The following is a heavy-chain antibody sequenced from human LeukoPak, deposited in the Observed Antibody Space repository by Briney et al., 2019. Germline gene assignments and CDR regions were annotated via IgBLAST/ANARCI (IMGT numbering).Heavy chain of an antibody. CDR2: ITGDGSDI. J-gene: IGHJ5*02. CDR3: ARDAYTTTSNWLDP. D-gene: IGHD4-17*01. CDR1: GFTLNKCW. V-gene: IGHV3-74*01. Sequence: PGGSLRLSCEACGFTLNKCWMHWVRQAPGKGLVWVSRITGDGSDIAYADSVKGRFTVSRDDAKNILFLQMTSLRVEDTAIYYCARDAYTTTSNWLDPWGQGTLVTVSS.